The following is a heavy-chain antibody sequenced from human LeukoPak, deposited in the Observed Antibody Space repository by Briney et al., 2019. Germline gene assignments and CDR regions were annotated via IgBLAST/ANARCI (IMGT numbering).Heavy chain of an antibody. CDR1: GGSISSYY. CDR2: IFYSGST. CDR3: ARVGLTYYDSSGYRTFDY. V-gene: IGHV4-59*08. Sequence: SETLSLTCTVSGGSISSYYWTWIRQPPGKGLEWIGNIFYSGSTNYNPSLRSRVTISVDTSKNQFSLKLSSVTAADTALYYCARVGLTYYDSSGYRTFDYWGQGTLVTVSS. J-gene: IGHJ4*02. D-gene: IGHD3-22*01.